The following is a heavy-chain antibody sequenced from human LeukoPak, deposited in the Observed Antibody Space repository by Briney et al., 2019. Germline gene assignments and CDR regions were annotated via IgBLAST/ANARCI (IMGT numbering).Heavy chain of an antibody. CDR3: ARDRGYSGSYFDN. CDR2: IKQDGSEK. D-gene: IGHD1-26*01. J-gene: IGHJ4*02. Sequence: TGGSLRLSCAASGFTLTNYWMTWVRQAPGKGLEWVANIKQDGSEKYYVDSVKGRFTISSDNAKNSLYLQMSSLRAEDTAVYYCARDRGYSGSYFDNWGQGTLVTVSS. V-gene: IGHV3-7*04. CDR1: GFTLTNYW.